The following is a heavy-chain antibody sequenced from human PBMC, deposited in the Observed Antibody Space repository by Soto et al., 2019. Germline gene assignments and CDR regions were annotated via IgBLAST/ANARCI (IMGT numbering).Heavy chain of an antibody. V-gene: IGHV3-74*01. J-gene: IGHJ4*02. Sequence: PGGSLRLSCAASGFTSSSYWMHWVRQAPGNGLVWVSRINSDGSSTSYADSVRGRFTISRDNAKNTLYLQMNSLRAEDTAVYYCARSTQNLDYWGQGTLVTVSS. D-gene: IGHD1-1*01. CDR2: INSDGSST. CDR3: ARSTQNLDY. CDR1: GFTSSSYW.